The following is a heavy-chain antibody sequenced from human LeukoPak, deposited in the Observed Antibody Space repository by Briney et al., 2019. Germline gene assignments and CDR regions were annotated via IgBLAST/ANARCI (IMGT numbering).Heavy chain of an antibody. CDR3: AADGPADLFDGSEDPPRDAFEI. J-gene: IGHJ3*02. Sequence: SVKVSCKASGFTFSSSTMQWVRQARGQGLEWIGWIVVGSGNTNYAQKFQERVTISRDTSTSTAYMELSSLTSEDTAVFYCAADGPADLFDGSEDPPRDAFEIWGQGTMVTVSS. D-gene: IGHD3-22*01. V-gene: IGHV1-58*02. CDR2: IVVGSGNT. CDR1: GFTFSSST.